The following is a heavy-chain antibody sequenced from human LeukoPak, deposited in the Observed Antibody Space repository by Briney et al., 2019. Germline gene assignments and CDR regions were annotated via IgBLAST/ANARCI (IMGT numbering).Heavy chain of an antibody. Sequence: GGSLRLSCAPSGFPFSGYGMNWVRQAPGKGLEWVTVISDDARNEDYADCVKGLFTISRDNSKNILYLQMNSLRVEDTAVYYCAKGVASSIWNAIDVWGQGTLVTVSS. D-gene: IGHD1-1*01. CDR1: GFPFSGYG. CDR3: AKGVASSIWNAIDV. CDR2: ISDDARNE. V-gene: IGHV3-30*18. J-gene: IGHJ4*02.